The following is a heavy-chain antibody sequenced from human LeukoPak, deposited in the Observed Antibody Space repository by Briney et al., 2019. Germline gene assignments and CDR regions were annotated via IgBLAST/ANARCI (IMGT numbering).Heavy chain of an antibody. J-gene: IGHJ5*02. CDR2: INHSGST. CDR1: GGSFSGYY. D-gene: IGHD3-22*01. CDR3: ARGGTPVYYDSSGYQNWFDP. Sequence: SETLSLTCAVYGGSFSGYYWSWIRNPPGRGREGFGEINHSGSTNYNPSLKSRVTISVDTSKNQFSLKLSSVTAADTAVYYCARGGTPVYYDSSGYQNWFDPWGQGTLVTVSS. V-gene: IGHV4-34*01.